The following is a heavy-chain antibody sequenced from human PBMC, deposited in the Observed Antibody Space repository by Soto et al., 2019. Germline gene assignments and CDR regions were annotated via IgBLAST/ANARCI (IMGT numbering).Heavy chain of an antibody. CDR3: ARSQGSSTSLEIYYYYYYGMDV. J-gene: IGHJ6*02. CDR2: IIPIPGTA. CDR1: GGTFGSYA. Sequence: GASVKVSCKASGGTFGSYAISWVRQAPGQGLEWMGGIIPIPGTANYAQKFQGRVTIAADESTSTAYMELSSLRSEDTAVYYCARSQGSSTSLEIYYYYYYGMDVWGQGTTITVS. D-gene: IGHD2-2*01. V-gene: IGHV1-69*13.